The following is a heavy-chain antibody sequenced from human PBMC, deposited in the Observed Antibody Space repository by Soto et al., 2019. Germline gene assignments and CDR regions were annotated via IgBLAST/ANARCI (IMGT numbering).Heavy chain of an antibody. J-gene: IGHJ6*02. CDR3: TRDLLRSSWPKYIAYYYGMDV. D-gene: IGHD6-13*01. V-gene: IGHV3-49*03. CDR2: IRSKAYGGTT. CDR1: GFTFGDYA. Sequence: GGSLRLSCTASGFTFGDYAMSWFRQAPGKGLEWVGFIRSKAYGGTTEYAASVKGRFTISRDDSKSIAYLQMNSLKTEDTAVYYCTRDLLRSSWPKYIAYYYGMDVWGQGTTVTVSS.